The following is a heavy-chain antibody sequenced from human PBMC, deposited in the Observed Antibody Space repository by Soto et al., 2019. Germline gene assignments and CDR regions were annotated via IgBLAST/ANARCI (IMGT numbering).Heavy chain of an antibody. CDR3: ASGGPGGRVDTAMVMWFDY. Sequence: GGSLRLSCAASGFTFSSYGMHWVRQAPGKGLEWVAVISYDGSNKYYADSVKGRFTISRDNSKNTLYLQMNGLRAEDTAVYYCASGGPGGRVDTAMVMWFDYWGQGTLVTVS. J-gene: IGHJ4*02. CDR2: ISYDGSNK. CDR1: GFTFSSYG. V-gene: IGHV3-30*03. D-gene: IGHD5-18*01.